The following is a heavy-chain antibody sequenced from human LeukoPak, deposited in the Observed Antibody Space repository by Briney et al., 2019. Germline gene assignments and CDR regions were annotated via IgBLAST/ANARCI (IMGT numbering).Heavy chain of an antibody. J-gene: IGHJ6*03. D-gene: IGHD5-12*01. CDR3: AKGGGYVTYYYMDV. V-gene: IGHV3-23*01. CDR2: ISGSGGST. Sequence: PGGSLRLSWAASGFTFSSYAMSWVRQAPGKGLEWVSAISGSGGSTYYADSVKGRFTISRDNSKNTLYLQMNSLRAEDTAVYYCAKGGGYVTYYYMDVWGKGTTVTVSS. CDR1: GFTFSSYA.